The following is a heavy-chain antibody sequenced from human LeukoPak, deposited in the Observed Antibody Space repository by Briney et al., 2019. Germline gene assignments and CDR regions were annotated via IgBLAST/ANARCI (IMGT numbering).Heavy chain of an antibody. CDR2: IYYSGST. D-gene: IGHD2/OR15-2a*01. V-gene: IGHV4-31*03. Sequence: SETLSLTCTVSGGSISSGGYYWSWIRQHPGKGLEWIGYIYYSGSTYYNPSLKSRVTISVDTSKNQFSLKLSSVTAADTAVYYCARLASMGGVGPYFDYWGQGTLVTVSS. CDR1: GGSISSGGYY. CDR3: ARLASMGGVGPYFDY. J-gene: IGHJ4*02.